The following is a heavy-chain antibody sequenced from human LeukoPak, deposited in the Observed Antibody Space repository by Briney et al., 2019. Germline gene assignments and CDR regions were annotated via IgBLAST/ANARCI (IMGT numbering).Heavy chain of an antibody. CDR1: GFTFSNYW. J-gene: IGHJ6*04. CDR3: ARDLAAWDV. CDR2: ISPDGSEK. V-gene: IGHV3-7*01. Sequence: GGSLRLSRAASGFTFSNYWMSWVRQAPGNGLEWVANISPDGSEKYSVDSVTGRFTISRDNAENTVFLQMNSLRAEDSAVYYCARDLAAWDVWGKGTTVTVSS.